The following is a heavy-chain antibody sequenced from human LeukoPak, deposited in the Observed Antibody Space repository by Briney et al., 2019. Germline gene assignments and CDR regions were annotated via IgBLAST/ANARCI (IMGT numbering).Heavy chain of an antibody. J-gene: IGHJ1*01. CDR2: INPNSGDT. V-gene: IGHV1-2*02. D-gene: IGHD5-24*01. Sequence: ASVKVSCKASGYTFTDYYMHWVRQAPGQGLEWMGWINPNSGDTKYAQKFQGRVTVTRDTSISTVYMELTRLRSDDTAVYYCARDLRMATIIDHTQQWGQGTLVTVSS. CDR3: ARDLRMATIIDHTQQ. CDR1: GYTFTDYY.